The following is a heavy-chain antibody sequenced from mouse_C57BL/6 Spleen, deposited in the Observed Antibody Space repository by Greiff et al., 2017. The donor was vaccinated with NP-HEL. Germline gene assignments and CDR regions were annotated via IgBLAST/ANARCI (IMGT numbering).Heavy chain of an antibody. V-gene: IGHV1-61*01. CDR2: IYPSDSET. Sequence: QVQLKQPGAELVRPGSSVKLSCKASGYTFTSYWMDWVKQRPGQGLEWIGNIYPSDSETHYNQKFKDKATLTVDKSSSTAYMQLSSLTSEDSAVYYCARQGGSSGYVAYWGQGTLVTVSA. CDR1: GYTFTSYW. CDR3: ARQGGSSGYVAY. J-gene: IGHJ3*01. D-gene: IGHD3-2*02.